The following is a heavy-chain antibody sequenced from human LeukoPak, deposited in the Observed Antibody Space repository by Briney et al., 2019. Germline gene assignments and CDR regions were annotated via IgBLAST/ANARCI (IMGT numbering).Heavy chain of an antibody. Sequence: ASVTVSFKSSGYTFSSYGIAWVRQAHGQGLEWMGWISGYNGNTNYAQKLQGRVSMTTDTSTTTAYMELRSLTSDDTALYYCARSSLGTITAGPFDYWGQGTLVTVSS. J-gene: IGHJ4*02. CDR2: ISGYNGNT. CDR1: GYTFSSYG. CDR3: ARSSLGTITAGPFDY. D-gene: IGHD5-12*01. V-gene: IGHV1-18*01.